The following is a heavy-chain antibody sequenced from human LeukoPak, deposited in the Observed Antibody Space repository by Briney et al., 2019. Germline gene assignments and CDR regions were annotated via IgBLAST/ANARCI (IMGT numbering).Heavy chain of an antibody. CDR1: GYTSSVDY. V-gene: IGHV3-11*01. CDR3: ATRIYSGGDCYSSQGMDV. CDR2: IINSGITI. D-gene: IGHD2-21*02. J-gene: IGHJ6*02. Sequence: GGALRVSCVDPGYTSSVDYTCWIRQAPGKGLWWVSYIINSGITIYYADSVKGQFTITRDNAKNSLYLQMNSMRPEDTAVYYCATRIYSGGDCYSSQGMDVWGPGTTVTVSS.